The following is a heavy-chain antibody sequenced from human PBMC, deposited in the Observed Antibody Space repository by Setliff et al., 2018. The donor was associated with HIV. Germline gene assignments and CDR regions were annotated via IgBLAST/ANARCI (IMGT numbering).Heavy chain of an antibody. CDR2: IYPGDSDT. V-gene: IGHV5-51*01. Sequence: GESLKISCKGSGNSFTKYWIGWVRQMPGKGLEWMGIIYPGDSDTTYSPSFRGQVTISVDKSISTAYLQWSSLKASDTAMYYCATLHGYSYGHYFEYWGQGTLVTVSS. CDR1: GNSFTKYW. CDR3: ATLHGYSYGHYFEY. D-gene: IGHD5-18*01. J-gene: IGHJ4*02.